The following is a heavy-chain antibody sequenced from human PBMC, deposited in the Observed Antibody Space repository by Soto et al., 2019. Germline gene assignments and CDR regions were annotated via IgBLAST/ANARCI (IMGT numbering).Heavy chain of an antibody. CDR1: GFTFSNYA. D-gene: IGHD6-13*01. V-gene: IGHV3-23*01. J-gene: IGHJ4*02. Sequence: EVQLLESGGGLVQPGGALRLCCAASGFTFSNYAVTWVRQAPGKGLEWVSTISGSGGSTYYADSVKGRFTISRDNSKNTLYLQMNSLRAEDTAVYYCAKDQGTNWYEIDYWGQGTLVTVSS. CDR3: AKDQGTNWYEIDY. CDR2: ISGSGGST.